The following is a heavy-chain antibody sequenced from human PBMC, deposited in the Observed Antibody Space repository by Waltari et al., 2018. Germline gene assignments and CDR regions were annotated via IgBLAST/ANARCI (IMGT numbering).Heavy chain of an antibody. CDR3: AREGAMGYYYDSSGYSRPFDY. Sequence: VQLQESGPRLDKPSESLSPTCTVSGCSISSYYWSWMRPAPGKALEWIGYIDYSGSTNYNPSLKSRVTISVDTSKNQFSLKLSSVTAADTAVYYCAREGAMGYYYDSSGYSRPFDYWGQGTLVTVSS. J-gene: IGHJ4*02. V-gene: IGHV4-59*01. CDR2: IDYSGST. D-gene: IGHD3-22*01. CDR1: GCSISSYY.